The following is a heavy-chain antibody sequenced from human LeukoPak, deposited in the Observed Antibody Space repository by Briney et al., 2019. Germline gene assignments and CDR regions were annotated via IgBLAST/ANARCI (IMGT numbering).Heavy chain of an antibody. D-gene: IGHD2-2*01. CDR1: GGTFSSYY. J-gene: IGHJ4*02. Sequence: GASVKVSCKASGGTFSSYYMHWVRQAPGQGLEWMGIINPSGGSTSYAQKFQGRVTMTRDMSTSTVYMELSSLRSEDTAVYYCAREEALYCSSTSCYPPLGYWGQGTLVTVSS. CDR3: AREEALYCSSTSCYPPLGY. V-gene: IGHV1-46*01. CDR2: INPSGGST.